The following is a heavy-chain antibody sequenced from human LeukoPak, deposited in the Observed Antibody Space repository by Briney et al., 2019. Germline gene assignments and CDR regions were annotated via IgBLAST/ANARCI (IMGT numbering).Heavy chain of an antibody. V-gene: IGHV5-51*01. CDR3: ARLRPYRDPRWFDP. D-gene: IGHD1-26*01. CDR2: IYPYDSDT. CDR1: GYNFANTW. Sequence: GESLKISCKGSGYNFANTWIGWVRQMPGKGLEWMGIIYPYDSDTRYSPSFQGQVTFSADKSISTAYLQWSSLKASDTAMYYCARLRPYRDPRWFDPWGQGTLVTVSS. J-gene: IGHJ5*02.